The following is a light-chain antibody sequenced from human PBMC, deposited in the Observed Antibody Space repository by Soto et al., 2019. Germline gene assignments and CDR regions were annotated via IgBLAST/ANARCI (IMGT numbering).Light chain of an antibody. V-gene: IGLV1-40*01. CDR3: QSYDCSLSGFSV. CDR1: SSNIGSGYD. J-gene: IGLJ1*01. Sequence: QSVLTQPPSVSGAPGQRVTISCTGSSSNIGSGYDVHWYQQLPGTAPKLLIYDNNNRPSGVPDRFSGSKSATSASLAITGLQAEDEADYYCQSYDCSLSGFSVFGTGTKVTVL. CDR2: DNN.